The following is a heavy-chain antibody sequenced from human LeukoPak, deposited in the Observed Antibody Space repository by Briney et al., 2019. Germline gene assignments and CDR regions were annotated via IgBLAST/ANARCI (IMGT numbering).Heavy chain of an antibody. CDR3: ARRVWFGELLLGDY. Sequence: SETLSLTCTVSGGSISSSSYYWSWIRQPPGKGLEWVGEINHSGSTNYNPSLKSRVTISVDTSKNQFSLKLSSVTAADTAVYYCARRVWFGELLLGDYWGRGTLVTVSS. CDR2: INHSGST. CDR1: GGSISSSSYY. V-gene: IGHV4-39*07. J-gene: IGHJ4*02. D-gene: IGHD3-10*01.